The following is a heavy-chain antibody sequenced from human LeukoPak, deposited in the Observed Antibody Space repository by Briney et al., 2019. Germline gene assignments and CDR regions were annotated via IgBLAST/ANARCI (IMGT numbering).Heavy chain of an antibody. CDR2: ISGSGGST. CDR1: GFTVSSNY. V-gene: IGHV3-23*01. Sequence: GGSLRLSCAASGFTVSSNYMSWVRQAPGKGLEWVSVISGSGGSTYYADSVKGRFTISRDNSKNTLYLQMNSLRAEDTAVYYCAKDWGETYYYDSSGYLEDYWGQGTLVTVSS. J-gene: IGHJ4*02. CDR3: AKDWGETYYYDSSGYLEDY. D-gene: IGHD3-22*01.